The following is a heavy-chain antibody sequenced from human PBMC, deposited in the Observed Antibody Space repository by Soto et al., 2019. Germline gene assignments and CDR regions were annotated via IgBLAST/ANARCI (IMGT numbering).Heavy chain of an antibody. J-gene: IGHJ4*02. D-gene: IGHD2-8*02. CDR2: VYYSGTT. V-gene: IGHV4-59*01. CDR3: ARDYWANEKRFES. Sequence: WTWIRQSPGRGLEWIGYVYYSGTTKYNPSLKSRATISVDTTNNQFSLRLGPMTPADTVVYYCARDYWANEKRFESWGQGTLVTVSS.